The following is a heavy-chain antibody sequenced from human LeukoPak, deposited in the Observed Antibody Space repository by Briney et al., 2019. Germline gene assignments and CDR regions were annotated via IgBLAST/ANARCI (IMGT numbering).Heavy chain of an antibody. Sequence: ASETLSLTCAVYGGSFSGYYWSWIRQPPGKGLEWIGEINHSGSTNYNPSLKSRVTISVDTSKNQFSLKLSSVTAADTAVYYCASRWTIRGQGTLVTVSS. CDR1: GGSFSGYY. CDR2: INHSGST. J-gene: IGHJ4*02. D-gene: IGHD3-3*01. CDR3: ASRWTI. V-gene: IGHV4-34*01.